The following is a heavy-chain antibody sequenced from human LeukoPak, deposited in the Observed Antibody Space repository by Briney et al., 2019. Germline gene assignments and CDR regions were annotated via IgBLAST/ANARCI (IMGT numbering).Heavy chain of an antibody. CDR3: ARAVYDFWSGYRFDY. J-gene: IGHJ4*02. D-gene: IGHD3-3*01. V-gene: IGHV4-39*07. CDR1: GGSISSSSYY. Sequence: SETLSLTCTVSGGSISSSSYYWGWIRQPPGKGLEWIGSIYYSGSTYYNPSLKSRVTISVDTSKNQFSLKLSSVTAADTAVYYCARAVYDFWSGYRFDYWGQGPWSPSPQ. CDR2: IYYSGST.